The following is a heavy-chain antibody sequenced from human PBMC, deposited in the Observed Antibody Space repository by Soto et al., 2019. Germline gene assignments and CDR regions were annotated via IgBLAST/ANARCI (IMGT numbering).Heavy chain of an antibody. D-gene: IGHD5-18*01. V-gene: IGHV1-18*01. J-gene: IGHJ4*02. Sequence: GASVKGTLKASCYTITRFGISLGRQAPGQGLEWMGWISAYNGNTNYAQKLQGRVTMTTDTSTSTAYMELRSLRSDDTAVYYCAVSGYSYGFDYSGQGTLVTVSS. CDR3: AVSGYSYGFDY. CDR1: CYTITRFG. CDR2: ISAYNGNT.